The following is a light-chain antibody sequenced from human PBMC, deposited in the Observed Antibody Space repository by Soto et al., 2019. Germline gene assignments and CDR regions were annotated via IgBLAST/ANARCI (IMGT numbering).Light chain of an antibody. J-gene: IGKJ1*01. V-gene: IGKV3-20*01. CDR2: GAS. CDR1: ESVASSY. Sequence: EIVLTQSPGTLSLSPGEGATLSCRASESVASSYLAWYQQKPGQAPRLLIYGASSRATGIPDRFSGSGSGTDFTLTITRLQPEDFAVYYCQQYGSSPLTSGQGTKVEIK. CDR3: QQYGSSPLT.